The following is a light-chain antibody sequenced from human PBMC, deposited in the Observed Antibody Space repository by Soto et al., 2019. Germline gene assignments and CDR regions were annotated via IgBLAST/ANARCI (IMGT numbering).Light chain of an antibody. CDR3: KSFDKGWLGVV. CDR1: GSNIGAGYD. V-gene: IGLV1-40*01. Sequence: QSVLTQPPSVSGAPGQRVTFSCTGGGSNIGAGYDVHWYQQLPGTAPKLLIYGSINRPSGVPDRFSGSKSGTSASLAITGSQAEDEADNSGKSFDKGWLGVVFGGGTKLTVL. J-gene: IGLJ2*01. CDR2: GSI.